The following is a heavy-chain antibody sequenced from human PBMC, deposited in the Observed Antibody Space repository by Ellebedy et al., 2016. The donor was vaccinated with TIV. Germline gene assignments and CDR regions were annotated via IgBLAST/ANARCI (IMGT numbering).Heavy chain of an antibody. Sequence: ASVKVSCKASGYTFTSYIISWVRQVPGQGPEWMGWISAYTGDTNYAQKFQGRVTMTTNTSTSTAYMELRSPRSDDTAVYYCARDMVQGMVARYLWFDFWGQGTLVTVSS. J-gene: IGHJ4*02. CDR3: ARDMVQGMVARYLWFDF. D-gene: IGHD5-12*01. CDR1: GYTFTSYI. V-gene: IGHV1-18*04. CDR2: ISAYTGDT.